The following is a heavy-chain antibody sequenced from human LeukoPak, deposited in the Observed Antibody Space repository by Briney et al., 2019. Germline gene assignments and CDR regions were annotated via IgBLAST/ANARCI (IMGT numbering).Heavy chain of an antibody. CDR1: GFTFSSYA. Sequence: SGGSLRLSCAASGFTFSSYAMSWVRQAPGKGLEWVSAISGSGGSTYYADSVKGRFTISRDNAKNSLYLQMNSLRAEDTAVYYCARDSLYGDYRSSVAFDIWGQGTMVTVSS. V-gene: IGHV3-23*01. CDR2: ISGSGGST. CDR3: ARDSLYGDYRSSVAFDI. J-gene: IGHJ3*02. D-gene: IGHD4-17*01.